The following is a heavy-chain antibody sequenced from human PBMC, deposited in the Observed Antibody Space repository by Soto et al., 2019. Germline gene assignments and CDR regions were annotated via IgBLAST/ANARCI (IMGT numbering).Heavy chain of an antibody. D-gene: IGHD4-17*01. V-gene: IGHV4-61*01. J-gene: IGHJ4*02. CDR3: ARYLDRNGAESFDY. Sequence: QVQLQESGPGLVKPSETLSLTCTVSGGSVSSGSYYWSWIRQPPGKGLEWIGYIYYSGSTNYNPSLKSRVTISVDTSKNQFSLKLSSVTAADTAVYYCARYLDRNGAESFDYWGQGTLVTVSS. CDR2: IYYSGST. CDR1: GGSVSSGSYY.